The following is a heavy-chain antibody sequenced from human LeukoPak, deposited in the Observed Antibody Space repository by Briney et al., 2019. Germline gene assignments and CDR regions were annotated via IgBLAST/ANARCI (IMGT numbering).Heavy chain of an antibody. CDR3: ARAPYYDILTGQVHYFDY. V-gene: IGHV1-69*01. D-gene: IGHD3-9*01. Sequence: RASVKVSCKASGGTFSSYAISWVRQAPGQGLEWMGGIIPIFGTANYAQKFQGRVTITADESTSTAYMELSSLRSEDTAVYYCARAPYYDILTGQVHYFDYWGQGTLVTVSS. CDR1: GGTFSSYA. CDR2: IIPIFGTA. J-gene: IGHJ4*02.